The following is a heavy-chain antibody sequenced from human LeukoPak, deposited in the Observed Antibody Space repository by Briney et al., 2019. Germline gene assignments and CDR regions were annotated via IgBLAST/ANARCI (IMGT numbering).Heavy chain of an antibody. CDR2: IIPIFGTA. D-gene: IGHD4-11*01. J-gene: IGHJ6*02. CDR1: GGTFSSYA. V-gene: IGHV1-69*13. Sequence: SVKVSCKASGGTFSSYAISWVRQAPGQGLEWMGGIIPIFGTANYAQKFQGRVTITADESTSTAYMELSSLRSEDTAVYYCARCPLQYRESHYYYGMDVWGQGTTVTVSS. CDR3: ARCPLQYRESHYYYGMDV.